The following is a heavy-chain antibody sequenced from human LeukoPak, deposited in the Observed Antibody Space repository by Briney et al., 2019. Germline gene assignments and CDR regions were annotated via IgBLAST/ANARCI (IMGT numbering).Heavy chain of an antibody. D-gene: IGHD4-17*01. V-gene: IGHV1-2*02. CDR1: GYTFTGYY. CDR2: INPNSGGT. Sequence: ASVKVSCKASGYTFTGYYMHWVRQAPGQGLEWMGWINPNSGGTNYAQKFQGRVTMTRDTSISTAYMELSSLRSDDTAVYYCAREMRIEYDYGDYGMGFDYWGQGTLVTVSS. CDR3: AREMRIEYDYGDYGMGFDY. J-gene: IGHJ4*02.